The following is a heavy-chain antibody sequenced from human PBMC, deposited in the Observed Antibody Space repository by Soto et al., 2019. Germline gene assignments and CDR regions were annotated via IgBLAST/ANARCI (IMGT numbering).Heavy chain of an antibody. CDR3: ARVRGYFVSTVYLSYFDS. D-gene: IGHD3-22*01. Sequence: SETLSLTCTVSGGSISSYYWSWIRQPPGKGLEWIGYIYYSGSTNYNPSLKSRVTISVDTSKNQFSLKLSSVTAADTAVYYCARVRGYFVSTVYLSYFDSWGQGALLTFSS. CDR2: IYYSGST. J-gene: IGHJ4*02. V-gene: IGHV4-59*01. CDR1: GGSISSYY.